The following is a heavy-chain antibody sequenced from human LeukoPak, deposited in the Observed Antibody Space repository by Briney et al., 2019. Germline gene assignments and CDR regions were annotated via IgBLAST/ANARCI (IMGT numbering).Heavy chain of an antibody. CDR3: ARVGRGVPAARTIDY. V-gene: IGHV3-9*01. CDR2: ISWNSGSI. Sequence: GGSLRLSCAASGFTFDDYAMHWVRQAPGKGLEWVSGISWNSGSIHYADSVKGRFTISRDNAKNSLYLQMDSLRAEDTAVYYCARVGRGVPAARTIDYWGQGTLVTVSS. CDR1: GFTFDDYA. D-gene: IGHD2-2*01. J-gene: IGHJ4*02.